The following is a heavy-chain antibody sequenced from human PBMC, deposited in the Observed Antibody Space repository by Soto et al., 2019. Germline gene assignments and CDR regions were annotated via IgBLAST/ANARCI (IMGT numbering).Heavy chain of an antibody. CDR2: INPSGGST. CDR3: AGPLRFLEWFTYYGMDV. J-gene: IGHJ6*02. V-gene: IGHV1-46*01. Sequence: ASVKVSCKASGYTFTSYYMHWARQAPGQGLEWMGIINPSGGSTSYAQKFQGRVTMTRDTSTSTVYMELSSLRSEDTAVYYCAGPLRFLEWFTYYGMDVWGQGTTVTVSS. D-gene: IGHD3-3*01. CDR1: GYTFTSYY.